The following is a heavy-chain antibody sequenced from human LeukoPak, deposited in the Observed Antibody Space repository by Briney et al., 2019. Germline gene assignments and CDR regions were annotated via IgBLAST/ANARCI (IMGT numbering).Heavy chain of an antibody. J-gene: IGHJ4*02. CDR2: INHSGST. V-gene: IGHV4-34*01. CDR3: ARRGEMATTTLDY. CDR1: GGSFSGYY. Sequence: SETLSLTCAVYGGSFSGYYWSWIRQPPGKGLEWIGEINHSGSTNYNPSLKSRVTISVDTSKNQFSLKLSSVTAADTAVYYCARRGEMATTTLDYWGQGTLVTVSS. D-gene: IGHD5-24*01.